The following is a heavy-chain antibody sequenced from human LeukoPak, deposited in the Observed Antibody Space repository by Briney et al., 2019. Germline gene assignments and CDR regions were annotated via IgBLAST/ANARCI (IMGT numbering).Heavy chain of an antibody. CDR1: GGTFSSYA. V-gene: IGHV1-69*05. J-gene: IGHJ4*02. Sequence: GSSVKVSCKASGGTFSSYAISWVRQAPGQGLEWMGRIIPIFGTANYAQKFQGRVTITTDESTSTAYMELSSLRSEDTAVYYCAREIMASYSGSYYFDYWGREPWSPSPQ. CDR2: IIPIFGTA. CDR3: AREIMASYSGSYYFDY. D-gene: IGHD1-26*01.